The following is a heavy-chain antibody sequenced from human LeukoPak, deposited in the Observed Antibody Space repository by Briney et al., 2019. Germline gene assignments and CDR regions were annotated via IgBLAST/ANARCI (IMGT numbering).Heavy chain of an antibody. Sequence: ASVKVSCQVSGYTLTELSMHWVRQAPGKGLEWMGGFDPEDGETIYAQKFQGRVTMTEDTSTDTAYMELSSLRSEDTAVYYCAALDPDSSGLDYWGQGTLVTVSS. CDR3: AALDPDSSGLDY. D-gene: IGHD3-22*01. CDR1: GYTLTELS. CDR2: FDPEDGET. V-gene: IGHV1-24*01. J-gene: IGHJ4*02.